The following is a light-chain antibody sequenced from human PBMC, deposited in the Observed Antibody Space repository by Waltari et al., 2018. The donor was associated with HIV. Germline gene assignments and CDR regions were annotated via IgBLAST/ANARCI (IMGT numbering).Light chain of an antibody. CDR2: GVS. J-gene: IGKJ4*01. CDR3: QQCNNWPLT. V-gene: IGKV3-15*01. CDR1: QGVNSN. Sequence: EVVMTQSPATLSASPGERATLSCRASQGVNSNVAWYQQRPGQAPRLLIYGVSTRATGVPARFSGSGSGTDFTLTISSLQSEDFAVYYCQQCNNWPLTFGGGTKVEIK.